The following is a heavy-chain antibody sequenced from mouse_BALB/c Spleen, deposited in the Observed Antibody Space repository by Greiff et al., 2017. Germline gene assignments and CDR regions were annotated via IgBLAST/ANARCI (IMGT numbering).Heavy chain of an antibody. CDR1: GYSITSDYA. CDR2: ISYSGST. CDR3: AITGFDY. V-gene: IGHV3-2*02. D-gene: IGHD4-1*01. J-gene: IGHJ2*01. Sequence: VQLKESGPGLVKPSQSLSLTCTVTGYSITSDYAWNWIRQFPGNKLEWMGYISYSGSTSYNPSLKSRISITRDTSKNQFFLQLNSVTTEDTATYYCAITGFDYWGQGTTLTVSS.